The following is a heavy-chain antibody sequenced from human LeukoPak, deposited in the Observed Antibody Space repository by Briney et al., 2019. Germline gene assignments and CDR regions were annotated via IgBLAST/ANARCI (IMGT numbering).Heavy chain of an antibody. CDR2: ISSSSSYI. Sequence: GGSLRLSCAASGFTFSSYSMNWVRQAPGKGLEWVSSISSSSSYIYYADSVKGRFTISRDNAKNSLYLQMNSLRAEDTAVYYCARDLYYDFWSGYYGYWGQGTLVTVSS. CDR3: ARDLYYDFWSGYYGY. CDR1: GFTFSSYS. J-gene: IGHJ4*02. D-gene: IGHD3-3*01. V-gene: IGHV3-21*01.